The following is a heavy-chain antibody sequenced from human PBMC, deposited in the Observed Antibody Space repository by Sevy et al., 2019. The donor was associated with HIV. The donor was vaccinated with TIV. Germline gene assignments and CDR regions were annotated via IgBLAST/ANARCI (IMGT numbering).Heavy chain of an antibody. CDR3: ANAYSRSYSHSCLYALDD. CDR1: GFSFSYSG. V-gene: IGHV3-30*18. J-gene: IGHJ6*02. D-gene: IGHD1-26*01. Sequence: GGSLRLSCIGSGFSFSYSGIHWVRQSPGKGLDWVELISHDGINEYYADSVKGRFTISKANSKNTVKLEMNSLRNEEPAIYFCANAYSRSYSHSCLYALDDWGQGTTVTVSS. CDR2: ISHDGINE.